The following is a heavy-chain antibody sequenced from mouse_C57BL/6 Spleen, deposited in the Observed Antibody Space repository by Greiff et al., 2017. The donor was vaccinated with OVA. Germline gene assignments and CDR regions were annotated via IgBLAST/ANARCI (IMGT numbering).Heavy chain of an antibody. D-gene: IGHD1-1*01. CDR2: IYPGDGGT. Sequence: QVQLQQSGPELVKPGASVKISCTASGYAFSSSWMNWVKRRPGKGLEWIGRIYPGDGGTNYNGTFKGKATLTADKSYSTAYLQLSSLTSEDSAVYFCARYLSYYGSSLYAMDYWGQGTSVTVSS. CDR1: GYAFSSSW. CDR3: ARYLSYYGSSLYAMDY. J-gene: IGHJ4*01. V-gene: IGHV1-82*01.